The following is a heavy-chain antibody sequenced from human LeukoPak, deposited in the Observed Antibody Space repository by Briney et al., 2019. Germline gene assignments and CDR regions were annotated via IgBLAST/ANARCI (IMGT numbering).Heavy chain of an antibody. J-gene: IGHJ4*02. Sequence: VKXSCKASGYTFTGYYMHWVRQAPGQGLEWMGWINPNSGGTNYAQKFQGRVTMTRDTSISTAYMELSRLRSDDTAVYYCARVGAWQLLGSIDYWGQGTLVTVSS. CDR3: ARVGAWQLLGSIDY. V-gene: IGHV1-2*02. CDR1: GYTFTGYY. D-gene: IGHD1-26*01. CDR2: INPNSGGT.